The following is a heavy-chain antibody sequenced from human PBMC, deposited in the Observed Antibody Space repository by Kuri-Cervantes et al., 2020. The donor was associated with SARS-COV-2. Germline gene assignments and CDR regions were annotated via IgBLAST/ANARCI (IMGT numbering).Heavy chain of an antibody. Sequence: GGSLRLSCAASGFTFSSYAMHWVRQAPGKGLEWVAVISYDGSNKYYADSVKGRFTISRDNSKNTLYLQMNSLRAEDTAVYYCARAGDYDYVWGSYRYDYFDYWGQGTLVTVSS. V-gene: IGHV3-30-3*01. CDR2: ISYDGSNK. D-gene: IGHD3-16*02. CDR1: GFTFSSYA. J-gene: IGHJ4*02. CDR3: ARAGDYDYVWGSYRYDYFDY.